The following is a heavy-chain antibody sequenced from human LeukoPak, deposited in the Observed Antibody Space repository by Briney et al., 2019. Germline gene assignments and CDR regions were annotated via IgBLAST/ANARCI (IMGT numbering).Heavy chain of an antibody. CDR2: IYYSGST. J-gene: IGHJ4*02. CDR3: ARMGLRWSIYLFDY. Sequence: PSETLSLTCAVYGGSFSGYYWSWIRRPPGKGLEWIGYIYYSGSTNYNPSLKSRVTISVDTSKNQFSLKLSSVTAADTAVYCCARMGLRWSIYLFDYWGQGTLVTVSS. D-gene: IGHD4-23*01. CDR1: GGSFSGYY. V-gene: IGHV4-59*01.